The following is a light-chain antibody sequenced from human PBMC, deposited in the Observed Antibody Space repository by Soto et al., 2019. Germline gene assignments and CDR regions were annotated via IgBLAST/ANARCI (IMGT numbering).Light chain of an antibody. Sequence: ETVMTQSPATLSVSPXERATLSCRASQSVSSNLAWYQQKPGQAPRLLIYGASTRATGIPARFSGSGSGTEFTLTINSLQSEDFAVYYCQQYNNWPPLTFGGGTKVDI. CDR2: GAS. J-gene: IGKJ4*01. V-gene: IGKV3-15*01. CDR1: QSVSSN. CDR3: QQYNNWPPLT.